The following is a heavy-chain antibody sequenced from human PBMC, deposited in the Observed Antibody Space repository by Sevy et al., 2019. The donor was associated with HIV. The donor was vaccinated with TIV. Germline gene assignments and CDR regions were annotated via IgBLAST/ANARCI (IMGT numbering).Heavy chain of an antibody. CDR1: GFTFRSLS. Sequence: GGSLRLSCVASGFTFRSLSMHWVHQAPGKGLEWVAAIWYDGRTERYADSVQGRFTISRDNSKKTLLLQMNSLRAEATALYYCARDAAQVIVPTAGFDSWGQGTLVTVSS. J-gene: IGHJ5*01. D-gene: IGHD1-1*01. CDR3: ARDAAQVIVPTAGFDS. CDR2: IWYDGRTE. V-gene: IGHV3-33*01.